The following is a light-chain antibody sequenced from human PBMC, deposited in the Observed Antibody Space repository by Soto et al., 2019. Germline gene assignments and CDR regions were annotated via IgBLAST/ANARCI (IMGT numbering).Light chain of an antibody. V-gene: IGKV3-15*01. Sequence: EIVMTQSPATLSVSPGERATXSFRASQSVSSNLAWYQQKPGQAPRLLIYGASTRATGIPARFSGSGSGTEFTLTISSLQSEDFAVYYCQQDYNLRTFGQGTKVDIK. J-gene: IGKJ1*01. CDR1: QSVSSN. CDR2: GAS. CDR3: QQDYNLRT.